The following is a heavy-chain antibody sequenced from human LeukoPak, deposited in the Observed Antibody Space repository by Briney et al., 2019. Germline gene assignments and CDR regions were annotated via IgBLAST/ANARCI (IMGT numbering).Heavy chain of an antibody. CDR3: ARQGGYFDY. V-gene: IGHV4-39*01. Sequence: SETLSRTCTVSGGSISSSSYYWGWIRQPPGKGLEWIGTIYYSGSTYYNPSLKSRVTISVDTSKNQFSLKLSSVTAADTAVYYCARQGGYFDYWGQETLVTVSS. J-gene: IGHJ4*02. CDR2: IYYSGST. CDR1: GGSISSSSYY. D-gene: IGHD3-10*01.